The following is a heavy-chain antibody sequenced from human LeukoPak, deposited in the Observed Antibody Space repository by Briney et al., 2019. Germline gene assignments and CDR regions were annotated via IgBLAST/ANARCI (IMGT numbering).Heavy chain of an antibody. CDR3: AKDLSGWYERCYFDY. V-gene: IGHV3-23*01. Sequence: GGSLRLSCAASGFTFSSYAMSWVRQAPGKGLEWVSGISGSGGSTYYADSVKGRFTISRDNSKNTLYLQMNSLRAEDTALYYCAKDLSGWYERCYFDYWGQGTLVTVSS. CDR1: GFTFSSYA. J-gene: IGHJ4*02. CDR2: ISGSGGST. D-gene: IGHD6-19*01.